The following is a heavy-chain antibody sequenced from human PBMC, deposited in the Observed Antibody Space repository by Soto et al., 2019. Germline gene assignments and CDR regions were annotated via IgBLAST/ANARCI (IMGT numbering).Heavy chain of an antibody. CDR1: GGSITTGGSY. J-gene: IGHJ4*02. CDR3: ARARFQVLYGKPYFDS. V-gene: IGHV4-31*03. D-gene: IGHD2-2*02. Sequence: QVQLQESGPGLVKPSQTLSLTCTVSGGSITTGGSYWSWIRQHPGKGLEWIGNIYHSGNTYYNPSLKSRLNISVDTSKVRFSLMVDSVTAADTAVYYCARARFQVLYGKPYFDSWGQGTLVTVSS. CDR2: IYHSGNT.